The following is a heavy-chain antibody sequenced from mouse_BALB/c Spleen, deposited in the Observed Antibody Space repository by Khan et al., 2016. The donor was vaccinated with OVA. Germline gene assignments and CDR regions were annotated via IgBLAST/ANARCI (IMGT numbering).Heavy chain of an antibody. D-gene: IGHD3-3*01. CDR1: GFTFSSFG. Sequence: EVELVESGGGLVQPGGSRKLSCAASGFTFSSFGMHWVRQAPEKGLEWVAYISSGSTTIYYADTVKGRFTISRDNPKNTLFLQMTSLRSEDTAIYYCTRREGLYAIDYWGQGTSVTVSS. CDR2: ISSGSTTI. J-gene: IGHJ4*01. V-gene: IGHV5-17*02. CDR3: TRREGLYAIDY.